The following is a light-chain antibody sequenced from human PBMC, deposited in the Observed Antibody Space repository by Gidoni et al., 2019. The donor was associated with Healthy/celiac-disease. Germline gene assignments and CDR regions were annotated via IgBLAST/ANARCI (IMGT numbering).Light chain of an antibody. V-gene: IGKV1D-13*01. Sequence: AIQLTHSPSSLSASVGDRVTITCRASQGISSALAWYQQKPGKAPKLLIYDASSLESGVPSRFSGSVSGTDFTLTISSLQPEDFATYYCQQFNNYSFTFGPGTKVDIK. J-gene: IGKJ3*01. CDR2: DAS. CDR1: QGISSA. CDR3: QQFNNYSFT.